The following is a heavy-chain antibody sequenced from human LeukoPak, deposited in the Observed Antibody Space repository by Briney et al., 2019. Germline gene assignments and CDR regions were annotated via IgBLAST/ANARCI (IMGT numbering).Heavy chain of an antibody. CDR1: GFTVSSNY. CDR3: ARDPYGDYALDY. D-gene: IGHD4-17*01. Sequence: PGGSLRLSCAASGFTVSSNYMSWARQAPGKGLEWVSVIYSGGSTYYADSVKGRFTISRDNSKNTLYLQMNSLRAEDTAVYYCARDPYGDYALDYWGQGTLVTVSS. J-gene: IGHJ4*02. CDR2: IYSGGST. V-gene: IGHV3-53*01.